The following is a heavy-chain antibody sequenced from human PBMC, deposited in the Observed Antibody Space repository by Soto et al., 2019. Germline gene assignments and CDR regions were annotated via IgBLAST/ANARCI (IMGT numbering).Heavy chain of an antibody. Sequence: SQTLSLTCAISGDSVSSYSAAWDWIRQSPSGGLEWLGRTYYRSRFFSGYAESVKSRIIINPDTSKNQFSLQLKSVTPEDTAVYYCARDRYSSSGWFDPWGQGTPVTVSS. CDR3: ARDRYSSSGWFDP. V-gene: IGHV6-1*01. CDR1: GDSVSSYSAA. D-gene: IGHD6-6*01. J-gene: IGHJ5*02. CDR2: TYYRSRFFS.